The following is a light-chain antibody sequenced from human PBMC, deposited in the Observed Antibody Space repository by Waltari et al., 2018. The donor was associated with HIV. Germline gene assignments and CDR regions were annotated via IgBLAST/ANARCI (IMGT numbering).Light chain of an antibody. CDR2: GAS. Sequence: DIQMTQSPSTLYTSVGDRVIITCRASHSVSSRVAWYQQKPGKAPKLLIYGASSLKSAVPSRFSGSGSGTEFTLTISGLQPDDFATYYCQQYRYSPWTFGQGTKVDI. J-gene: IGKJ1*01. V-gene: IGKV1-5*03. CDR3: QQYRYSPWT. CDR1: HSVSSR.